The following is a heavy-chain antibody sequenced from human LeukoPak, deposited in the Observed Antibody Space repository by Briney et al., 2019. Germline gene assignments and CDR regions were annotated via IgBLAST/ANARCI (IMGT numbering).Heavy chain of an antibody. V-gene: IGHV4-59*08. CDR2: IHYSGST. D-gene: IGHD3-3*01. CDR1: GGSINSYY. Sequence: SETLSLTCTVSGGSINSYYWSWIRQPPGRGLEWIGSIHYSGSTSYNPSLRSRVTISVDKSKNQFFLKLSSVTAADTAVYYCARARFWSGYSDAFDIWGQGTMVTVSS. J-gene: IGHJ3*02. CDR3: ARARFWSGYSDAFDI.